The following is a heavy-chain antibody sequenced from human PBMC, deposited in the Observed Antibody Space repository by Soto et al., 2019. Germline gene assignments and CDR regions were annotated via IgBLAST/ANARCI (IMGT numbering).Heavy chain of an antibody. CDR3: ARVPMGYCSGGSCSGY. J-gene: IGHJ4*02. CDR1: GYTFTSYY. V-gene: IGHV1-46*03. CDR2: INPSGGST. Sequence: ASVKVSCKASGYTFTSYYMHWVRQAPGQGLEWMGIINPSGGSTSYAQKFQGRVTMTRDTSTSTVYMELSSLRSEDTAVYYCARVPMGYCSGGSCSGYWGQGTLVTVSS. D-gene: IGHD2-15*01.